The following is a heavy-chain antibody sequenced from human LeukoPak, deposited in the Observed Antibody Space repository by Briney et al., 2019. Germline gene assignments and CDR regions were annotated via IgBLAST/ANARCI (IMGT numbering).Heavy chain of an antibody. D-gene: IGHD3-3*01. CDR2: SITIFGTA. Sequence: ASVKVSCKASGYTFTGYYMHWVRQAPGQGLEWMGGSITIFGTANYAQKFQGRVTITADESTSTAYMELSSLRSEDTAVYYCARDPPDADFWSGKGDNWFDPWGQGTLVTVSS. CDR3: ARDPPDADFWSGKGDNWFDP. CDR1: GYTFTGYY. V-gene: IGHV1-69*13. J-gene: IGHJ5*02.